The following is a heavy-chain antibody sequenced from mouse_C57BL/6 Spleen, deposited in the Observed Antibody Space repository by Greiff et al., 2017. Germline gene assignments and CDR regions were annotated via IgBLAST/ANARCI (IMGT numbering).Heavy chain of an antibody. J-gene: IGHJ2*01. V-gene: IGHV1-22*01. Sequence: EVQLQQSGPELVKPGASVKMSCTASGYTFTDYNMHWVKQSHGQGLELIGYINPYNGGTSYNQQFQGKATLTVNKSSNTAYMELRSLTSEDTAVYYCARWSYGSSTDYWGKGTTLTVSS. CDR3: ARWSYGSSTDY. CDR2: INPYNGGT. D-gene: IGHD1-1*01. CDR1: GYTFTDYN.